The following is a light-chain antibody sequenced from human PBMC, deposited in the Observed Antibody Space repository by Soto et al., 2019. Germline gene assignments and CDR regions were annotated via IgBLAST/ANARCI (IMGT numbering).Light chain of an antibody. V-gene: IGKV3-20*01. CDR1: QSVTSNN. CDR2: GAS. CDR3: QHYVSPPIT. Sequence: EIVLTQSPATLSSFPGERATLSCRASQSVTSNNLAWYQQKPGQAPRLLIYGASSRATGIPDRFSGSGSGTDFTLTISRLEPEDFAVYYCQHYVSPPITFGQGTRLEIK. J-gene: IGKJ5*01.